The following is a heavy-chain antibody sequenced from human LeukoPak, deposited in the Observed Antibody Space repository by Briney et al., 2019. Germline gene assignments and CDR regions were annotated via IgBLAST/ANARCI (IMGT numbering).Heavy chain of an antibody. D-gene: IGHD2-2*01. V-gene: IGHV3-53*01. J-gene: IGHJ4*02. CDR2: IYSGGST. CDR1: GFTVSSNY. Sequence: HAGGSLRLSCAASGFTVSSNYMSWVRQAPGKGLEWVSVIYSGGSTYYADSVKGRFTISRDNSKNTLYLQMNSLRAEDTAVYYCARSKNPYAHQDYWGQGTLVTVSS. CDR3: ARSKNPYAHQDY.